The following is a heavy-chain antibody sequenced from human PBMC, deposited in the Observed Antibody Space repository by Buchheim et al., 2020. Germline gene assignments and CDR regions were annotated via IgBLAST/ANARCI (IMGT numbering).Heavy chain of an antibody. Sequence: QLQESGPGLVKPSETLSLTCTVSGGSISSYYWSWIRQSPQKGLEWIWYIYNSGSTNYNPSLKSRVTISVDTSPNQYSLKLASVTAADTAVYYCARDYGAGSYGMDVWGQGTT. J-gene: IGHJ6*02. CDR3: ARDYGAGSYGMDV. V-gene: IGHV4-59*01. CDR2: IYNSGST. D-gene: IGHD3-10*01. CDR1: GGSISSYY.